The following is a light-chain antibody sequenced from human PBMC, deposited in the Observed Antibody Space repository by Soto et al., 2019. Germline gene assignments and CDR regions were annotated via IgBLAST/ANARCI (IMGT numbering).Light chain of an antibody. CDR3: HQYDYGRDS. V-gene: IGKV3-20*01. CDR2: SAS. Sequence: EIVLTQSPGTLSLSPGEGATLSCRARQSVTSNYLAWYQHKPGQAPRLLIYSASIRAAGIPDRFSGSGTGTDFTLTISRLEPEDFAVYYCHQYDYGRDSFGQGTKLEIK. J-gene: IGKJ2*03. CDR1: QSVTSNY.